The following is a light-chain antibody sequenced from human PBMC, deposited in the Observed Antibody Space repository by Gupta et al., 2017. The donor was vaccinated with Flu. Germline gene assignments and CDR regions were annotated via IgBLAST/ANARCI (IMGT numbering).Light chain of an antibody. CDR2: EAS. Sequence: DVQLTQSPSSLAASIGGSVTISCQASQDIVKSLVWYQQKSGKAPTVLIYEASDLETGVPSRFSGSGFGTHFSLTITSLQPDDFATYYCQQYDNLPRTFGEGTKVE. J-gene: IGKJ4*02. CDR1: QDIVKS. V-gene: IGKV1-33*01. CDR3: QQYDNLPRT.